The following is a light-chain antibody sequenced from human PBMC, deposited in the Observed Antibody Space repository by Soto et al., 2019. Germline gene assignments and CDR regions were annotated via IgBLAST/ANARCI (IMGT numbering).Light chain of an antibody. Sequence: DIQMTQSPSTLSASVGDRVTITCRASQSVGTWLAWYQQKPGKPPTLLIYDASILESGVPSRFSGSGSGAEFTLTISSLQPEDFATYVYQQYNGYWTFGQGTKVEIK. J-gene: IGKJ1*01. CDR2: DAS. CDR1: QSVGTW. V-gene: IGKV1-5*01. CDR3: QQYNGYWT.